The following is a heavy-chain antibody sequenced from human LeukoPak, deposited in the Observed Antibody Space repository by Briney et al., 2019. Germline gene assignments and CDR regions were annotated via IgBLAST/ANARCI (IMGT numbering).Heavy chain of an antibody. CDR3: ARDHNPIAARPNYFDY. D-gene: IGHD6-6*01. J-gene: IGHJ4*02. Sequence: PSETLSLTCTVSGGSISSSSYYWGWIRQPPGKGLEWIGSIYYSGSTYYNPSLKSRVTISVDTSKNQFSLKLSSVTAADTAVYYCARDHNPIAARPNYFDYWGQGTLVTVSS. V-gene: IGHV4-39*02. CDR1: GGSISSSSYY. CDR2: IYYSGST.